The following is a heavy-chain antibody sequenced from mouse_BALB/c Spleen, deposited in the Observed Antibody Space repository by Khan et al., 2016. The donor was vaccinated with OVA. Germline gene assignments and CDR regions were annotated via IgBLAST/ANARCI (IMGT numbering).Heavy chain of an antibody. CDR1: GYSITSDYA. J-gene: IGHJ2*01. D-gene: IGHD1-1*01. Sequence: VQMKQSGPGLVKPSQSLSLTCTVTGYSITSDYAWNWIRQFPGNKLEWMGFISYSGNTNYNPSLKSRASITRDTSKNQFFMHLNSVNTENTTTYYCARVYGGDFDYWGQGTTLTVSS. CDR3: ARVYGGDFDY. CDR2: ISYSGNT. V-gene: IGHV3-2*02.